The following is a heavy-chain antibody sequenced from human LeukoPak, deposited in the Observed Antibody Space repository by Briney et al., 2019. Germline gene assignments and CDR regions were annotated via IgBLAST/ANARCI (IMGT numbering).Heavy chain of an antibody. J-gene: IGHJ3*02. CDR1: GGSISSYY. V-gene: IGHV4-59*12. D-gene: IGHD2-2*01. CDR2: IYYSGST. Sequence: PSETLSLTCTVSGGSISSYYWSWIRQPPGKGLEWIGYIYYSGSTNYNPSLKSRVTISVDTSKNQFSLKLSSVTAADTAVYYCAMESLPAAQNDAFDIWGQGTMVTVSS. CDR3: AMESLPAAQNDAFDI.